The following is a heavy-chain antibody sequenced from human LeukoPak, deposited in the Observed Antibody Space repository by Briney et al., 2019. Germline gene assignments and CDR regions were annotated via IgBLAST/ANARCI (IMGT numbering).Heavy chain of an antibody. CDR3: AREGGAVAGTHYFDY. J-gene: IGHJ4*02. D-gene: IGHD6-19*01. CDR2: INPSGGST. V-gene: IGHV1-46*01. Sequence: GASVKVSCKASGYTFTSYYMHWVRQAPGQGLEWMGIINPSGGSTSYAQKFQGRVTMTRDTSTSTVYMELSSLRSEDTAVYYCAREGGAVAGTHYFDYWGQGTLVTVSS. CDR1: GYTFTSYY.